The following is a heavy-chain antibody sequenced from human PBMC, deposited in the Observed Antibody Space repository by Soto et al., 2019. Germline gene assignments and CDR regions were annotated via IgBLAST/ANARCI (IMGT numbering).Heavy chain of an antibody. CDR3: ARKNNKGWYNDY. D-gene: IGHD1-20*01. V-gene: IGHV4-31*03. J-gene: IGHJ4*02. Sequence: QVQLQESGPGLVKPSQTLSLTCTVSGGSISSGGYYWSWIRQHPGKGLEWIGYIYYSGSTYYNPSLKRRVTISVDTSKNQFSLKLSSVTAADTAVYYCARKNNKGWYNDYWGQGTLVTVSS. CDR2: IYYSGST. CDR1: GGSISSGGYY.